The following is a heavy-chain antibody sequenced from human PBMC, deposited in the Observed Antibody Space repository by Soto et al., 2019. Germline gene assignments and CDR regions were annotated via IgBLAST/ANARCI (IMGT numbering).Heavy chain of an antibody. CDR3: ASLYCSSTSCYSDY. V-gene: IGHV4-34*01. J-gene: IGHJ4*02. Sequence: QVQLQQWGAGLLKPSETLSLTCAVYGGSFSGYYWSWIRQPPGKGLEWIGEINHSGSTNYNPSLKSRVTISVDTSKNQFSLKLSSVTAADTAVYYCASLYCSSTSCYSDYWGQGTLVTVSS. CDR2: INHSGST. CDR1: GGSFSGYY. D-gene: IGHD2-2*01.